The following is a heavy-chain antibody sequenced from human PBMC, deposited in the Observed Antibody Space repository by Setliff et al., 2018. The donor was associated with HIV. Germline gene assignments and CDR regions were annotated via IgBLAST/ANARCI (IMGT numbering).Heavy chain of an antibody. Sequence: GESLTISCAASGFSFSDYYMTWVRQAPGRGLEWVSYITSSGTTTLYGDSMRGRFTASRDNAESSMYLQMNNLRAEDTAVYYCAIIRVNGSRYWGQGTPVTVSS. V-gene: IGHV3-11*04. CDR2: ITSSGTTT. J-gene: IGHJ4*02. CDR3: AIIRVNGSRY. CDR1: GFSFSDYY. D-gene: IGHD3-10*01.